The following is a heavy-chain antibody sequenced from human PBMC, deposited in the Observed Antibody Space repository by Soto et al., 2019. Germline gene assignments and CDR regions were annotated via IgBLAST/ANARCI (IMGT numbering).Heavy chain of an antibody. Sequence: GGSLILSCAASGFTFSSYSMNWVRQAPGKGLEWVSSISSSSSYIYYADSVKGRFTISRDNAKNSLYLQMNSLRAEDTAVYYCARDQGCSSTSCYDYMDVWGQGTTVTVSS. CDR1: GFTFSSYS. D-gene: IGHD2-2*01. J-gene: IGHJ6*03. CDR3: ARDQGCSSTSCYDYMDV. V-gene: IGHV3-21*01. CDR2: ISSSSSYI.